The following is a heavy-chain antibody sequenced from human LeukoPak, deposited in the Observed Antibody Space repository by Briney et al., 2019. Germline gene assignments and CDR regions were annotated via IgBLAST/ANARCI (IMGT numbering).Heavy chain of an antibody. CDR1: GASVSTTSCL. CDR3: VRDLGVGGSWPLDF. Sequence: PSETLSLTCVVSGASVSTTSCLWGWVRQTPGKGLEWIGSISYTGSSYYNPSLNSRVTMSPAPAKNHFSLRMTSLTAADTAVYYCVRDLGVGGSWPLDFWGPGTVVIVSS. V-gene: IGHV4-39*07. D-gene: IGHD2-15*01. J-gene: IGHJ4*02. CDR2: ISYTGSS.